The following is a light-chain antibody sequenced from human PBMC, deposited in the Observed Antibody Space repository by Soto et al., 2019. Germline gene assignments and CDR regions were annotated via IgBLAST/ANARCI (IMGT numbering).Light chain of an antibody. CDR3: QVWDSSSDHRGV. CDR2: YDS. CDR1: NIGSKS. J-gene: IGLJ2*01. Sequence: SYELTQPPSVSVAPRKTARITCGGNNIGSKSVHWYQQKPGQAPVLVIYYDSDRPSGIPERFSGSNSGNTATLTISRVEAGDEADYYCQVWDSSSDHRGVFGGGTKLTVL. V-gene: IGLV3-21*04.